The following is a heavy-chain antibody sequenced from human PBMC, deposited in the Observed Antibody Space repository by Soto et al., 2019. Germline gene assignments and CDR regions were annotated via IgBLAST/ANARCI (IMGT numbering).Heavy chain of an antibody. CDR3: VRFGGAAAGPGDY. V-gene: IGHV3-48*03. CDR2: ISDSGTTI. CDR1: EFTFSSFE. D-gene: IGHD6-13*01. Sequence: GGSLRLSCVASEFTFSSFEMNWVRQAPGKGLEWVSHISDSGTTIYYTDSVQGRFTISRDNARRSLYLQMNSLRVGDSGVYYCVRFGGAAAGPGDYWGQGTLVTVSS. J-gene: IGHJ4*02.